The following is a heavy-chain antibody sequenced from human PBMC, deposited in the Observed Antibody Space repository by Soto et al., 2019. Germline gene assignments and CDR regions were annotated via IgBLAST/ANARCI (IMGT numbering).Heavy chain of an antibody. D-gene: IGHD1-26*01. Sequence: GGSLRLSCAASGFTFSSYAMHWVRQAPGKGLEWVAVISYDGSNKYYADSVKGRFTISRDNSKNTLYLQMNSLRAEDTAVYYCAREYRVVGAYYYGMDVWGQGTTVTVSS. J-gene: IGHJ6*02. CDR1: GFTFSSYA. V-gene: IGHV3-30-3*01. CDR3: AREYRVVGAYYYGMDV. CDR2: ISYDGSNK.